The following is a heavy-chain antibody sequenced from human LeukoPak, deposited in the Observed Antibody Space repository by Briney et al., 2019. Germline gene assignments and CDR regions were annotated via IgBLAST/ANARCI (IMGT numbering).Heavy chain of an antibody. J-gene: IGHJ4*02. CDR1: GYTLTELS. CDR2: FDPEDGET. CDR3: ATSLPDTGHLLPTD. D-gene: IGHD3-16*02. V-gene: IGHV1-24*01. Sequence: ASVKVSCKVSGYTLTELSMHWVRQAPGKGLEWMGGFDPEDGETIYAQKFQGRVTMTEDTSTDTAYMELSSLRSEDTAVYYCATSLPDTGHLLPTDWGQGTLVTVSS.